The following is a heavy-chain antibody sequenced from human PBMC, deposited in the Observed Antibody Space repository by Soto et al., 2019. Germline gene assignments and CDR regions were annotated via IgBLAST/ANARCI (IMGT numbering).Heavy chain of an antibody. Sequence: ASVKVSCKASGYTFTSYGISWVRQAPGQGLEWMGWISAYNGNTNYAQKLQGRVTMTTDTSTSTAYMELRSVRSDDTAVYYCARDIVVVPAAIGRALNMDVWGKGTTVTVSS. CDR1: GYTFTSYG. D-gene: IGHD2-2*02. CDR2: ISAYNGNT. V-gene: IGHV1-18*01. J-gene: IGHJ6*03. CDR3: ARDIVVVPAAIGRALNMDV.